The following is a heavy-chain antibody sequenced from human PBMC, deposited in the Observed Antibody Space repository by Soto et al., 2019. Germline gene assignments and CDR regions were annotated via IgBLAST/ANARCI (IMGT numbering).Heavy chain of an antibody. Sequence: SVKVSCKASGYTFTSYDINWVRQAPGQGPEWMGGIIPIFGTANYAQKFQGRVTITADVSTSTAYMELSSLRSEDTAVYYCADPGERTPLFLDLRGRRTLVPVSS. J-gene: IGHJ2*01. CDR3: ADPGERTPLFLDL. D-gene: IGHD3-10*01. V-gene: IGHV1-69*13. CDR1: GYTFTSYD. CDR2: IIPIFGTA.